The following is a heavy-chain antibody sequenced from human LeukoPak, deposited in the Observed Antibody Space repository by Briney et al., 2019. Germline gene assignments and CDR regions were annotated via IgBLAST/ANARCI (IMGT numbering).Heavy chain of an antibody. V-gene: IGHV3-23*01. CDR1: GFTFSSYA. J-gene: IGHJ4*02. Sequence: QSGGSLRLSCAASGFTFSSYAMSWVRQAPGKGLEWVSAISGSGGSTYYADSVKGRFTISRDNSKNTLYLQMHSLRAEDTAVYYCAKADRFDKYQLPPRYWGQGTLVTVSS. CDR3: AKADRFDKYQLPPRY. D-gene: IGHD2-2*01. CDR2: ISGSGGST.